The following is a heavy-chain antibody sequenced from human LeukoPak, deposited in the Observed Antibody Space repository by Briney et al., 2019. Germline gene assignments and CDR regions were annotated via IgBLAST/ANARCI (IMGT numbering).Heavy chain of an antibody. CDR2: ISSSSSYI. V-gene: IGHV3-21*01. CDR3: ARGPNYTPYFDY. D-gene: IGHD1-7*01. Sequence: GGSLRLSCAASGFTFSSYSMNWVRQAPGKGLEWVSSISSSSSYIYYADSVKGRFTISRDNAKNSLYLQMNSLRAEDTAVYYCARGPNYTPYFDYWGQGTLVTVSS. CDR1: GFTFSSYS. J-gene: IGHJ4*02.